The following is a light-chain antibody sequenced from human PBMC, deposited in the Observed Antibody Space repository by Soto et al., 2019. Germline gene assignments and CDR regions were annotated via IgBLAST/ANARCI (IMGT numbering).Light chain of an antibody. CDR3: CSYAGSVTSVV. CDR2: DVS. J-gene: IGLJ2*01. Sequence: QSALTQPRSVSGSPGQSVTMSCTGISSDVGGYKYVSWYQQHPGKVPKLMIYDVSKRPSGVPDRFSASKSGNTASLTISGLQAEDEADYYCCSYAGSVTSVVFGGGTKLTVL. CDR1: SSDVGGYKY. V-gene: IGLV2-11*01.